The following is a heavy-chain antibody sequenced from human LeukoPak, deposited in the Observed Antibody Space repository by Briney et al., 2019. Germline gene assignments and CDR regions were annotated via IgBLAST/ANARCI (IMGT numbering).Heavy chain of an antibody. Sequence: SETLSLTCTVSGGSISSYYWSWIRQPPGKGLEWIGEINHSGSTNYNPSLKSRVTISVDTSKNQFSLKLSSVTAADTAVYYCARGQRIAAAGRFDPWGQGTLVTVSS. CDR3: ARGQRIAAAGRFDP. CDR2: INHSGST. J-gene: IGHJ5*02. CDR1: GGSISSYY. V-gene: IGHV4-34*01. D-gene: IGHD6-13*01.